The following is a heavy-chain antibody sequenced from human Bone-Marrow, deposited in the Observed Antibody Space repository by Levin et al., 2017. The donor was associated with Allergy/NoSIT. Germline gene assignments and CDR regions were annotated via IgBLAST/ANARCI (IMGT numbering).Heavy chain of an antibody. Sequence: GGSLRLSCNASGFTFSSYAMIWVRQAPGRGLEWVSGISGSGGTKYYAESVRGRLSISRDNSKNTVYLEMNSLRVDDTAMYYCAKSGSSAWYAKGGDWFDPWGQGTLVTVSS. J-gene: IGHJ5*02. CDR2: ISGSGGTK. V-gene: IGHV3-23*01. CDR3: AKSGSSAWYAKGGDWFDP. CDR1: GFTFSSYA. D-gene: IGHD6-19*01.